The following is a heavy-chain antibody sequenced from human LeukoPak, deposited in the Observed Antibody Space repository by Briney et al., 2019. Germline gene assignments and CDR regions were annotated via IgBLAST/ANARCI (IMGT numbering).Heavy chain of an antibody. V-gene: IGHV4-59*01. D-gene: IGHD6-19*01. CDR2: IYYSGSA. J-gene: IGHJ4*02. Sequence: SETLSLTCAVYGGSFSGYYWSWIRQPPGKGLEWIGYIYYSGSANYNPSLKSRVTISVDTSKNQFSLKLSSVTAADTAVYYCARGRSSGWFGYWGQGTLVTVSS. CDR1: GGSFSGYY. CDR3: ARGRSSGWFGY.